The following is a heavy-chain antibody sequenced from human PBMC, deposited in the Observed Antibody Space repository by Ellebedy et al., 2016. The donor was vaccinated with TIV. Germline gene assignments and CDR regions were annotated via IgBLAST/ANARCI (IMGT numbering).Heavy chain of an antibody. Sequence: GESLKISCAASGFAVSSNYMTWVRRAPGKGLEWISLIHSAGSTYYADSVKGRFTISRHSSNNTLFLQMSGLSSEDTAIYYCARVSRTGDDYSGGFDPWGQGTLVTVSS. CDR2: IHSAGST. J-gene: IGHJ5*02. V-gene: IGHV3-53*04. D-gene: IGHD4-23*01. CDR3: ARVSRTGDDYSGGFDP. CDR1: GFAVSSNY.